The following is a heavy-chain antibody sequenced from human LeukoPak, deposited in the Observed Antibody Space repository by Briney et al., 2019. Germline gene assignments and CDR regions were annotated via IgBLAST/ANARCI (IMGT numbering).Heavy chain of an antibody. J-gene: IGHJ3*02. CDR3: ARATTVVTKYDAFDI. D-gene: IGHD4-23*01. CDR1: GFTFSSYS. Sequence: GGSLRLSCAASGFTFSSYSMNWVRQAPGKGLEWVSSISSSSSYIYYADSVKGRFTISRDNAKNSLYLQMNSLRAEDTAVYYCARATTVVTKYDAFDIWGQGTMVTVSS. CDR2: ISSSSSYI. V-gene: IGHV3-21*01.